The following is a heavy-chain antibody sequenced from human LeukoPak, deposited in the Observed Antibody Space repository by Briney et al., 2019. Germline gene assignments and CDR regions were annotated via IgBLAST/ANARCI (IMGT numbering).Heavy chain of an antibody. CDR1: GFTLKNYD. Sequence: GGSLRLSCAASGFTLKNYDMSWVRQAPGMGLEWVSAISGDGTRTYYADSVKGRFTISRDNSKSTLDLQMNSLRADDTALYYCASLPWEYSSAWEDFDYWGQGTLVTVSS. CDR3: ASLPWEYSSAWEDFDY. CDR2: ISGDGTRT. J-gene: IGHJ4*02. D-gene: IGHD6-19*01. V-gene: IGHV3-23*01.